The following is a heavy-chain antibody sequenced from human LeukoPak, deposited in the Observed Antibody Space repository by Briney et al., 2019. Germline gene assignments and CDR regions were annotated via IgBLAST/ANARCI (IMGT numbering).Heavy chain of an antibody. CDR2: ISGSGGST. J-gene: IGHJ4*02. Sequence: PGGSLRLSCAASGFTVSSNYMSWVRQAPGKGLEWVSAISGSGGSTYYADSVKGRFTISRDNSKNTLYLQMNSLRAEDTAVYYCAKARRYYYDSSGYYFDYWGQGTLVTVSS. V-gene: IGHV3-23*01. D-gene: IGHD3-22*01. CDR1: GFTVSSNY. CDR3: AKARRYYYDSSGYYFDY.